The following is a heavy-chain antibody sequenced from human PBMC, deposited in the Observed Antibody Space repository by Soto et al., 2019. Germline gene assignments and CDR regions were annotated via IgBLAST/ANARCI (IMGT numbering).Heavy chain of an antibody. Sequence: PGGSLRLSCTASGFGFADHALSWVRQAPGKGMEWVGFIRSLPYGGTTEYAASVKGRFTISRDDSRSIAYLQMNSLKTEDTAVYYFTRGRTMIIVAHFDSWGQGTLVTAAS. D-gene: IGHD3-22*01. CDR3: TRGRTMIIVAHFDS. CDR1: GFGFADHA. V-gene: IGHV3-49*04. CDR2: IRSLPYGGTT. J-gene: IGHJ4*02.